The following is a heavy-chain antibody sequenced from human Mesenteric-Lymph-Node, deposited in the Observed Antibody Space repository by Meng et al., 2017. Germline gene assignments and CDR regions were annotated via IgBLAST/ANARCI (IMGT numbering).Heavy chain of an antibody. D-gene: IGHD3-22*01. Sequence: SETLSLTCAVSDGSIRTNHWWSWVHQSPGKGMEWIGDAYYTGSTNFNPSLKSRVTISVDKSINQFSLKVNFVTAADTGMYYCAREERSGSYRFFDAWGQGVLVTVSS. CDR2: AYYTGST. V-gene: IGHV4-4*02. CDR3: AREERSGSYRFFDA. J-gene: IGHJ5*02. CDR1: DGSIRTNHW.